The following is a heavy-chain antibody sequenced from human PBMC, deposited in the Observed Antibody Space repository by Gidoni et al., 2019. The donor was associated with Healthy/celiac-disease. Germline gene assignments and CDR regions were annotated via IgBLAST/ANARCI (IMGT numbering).Heavy chain of an antibody. CDR2: INPSGGST. V-gene: IGHV1-46*01. CDR1: GYTFTSYY. D-gene: IGHD1-26*01. J-gene: IGHJ4*02. CDR3: ASSRCGGSYYGPCDY. Sequence: QLMQSMSVVTKPGASMKVSCKASGYTFTSYYMHWVRQAPGQGLEWMGIINPSGGSTSYEQKFQGRVTMTRDTATSTVYMELSSLRSEDTAVYYYASSRCGGSYYGPCDYWGQGTLVTVSS.